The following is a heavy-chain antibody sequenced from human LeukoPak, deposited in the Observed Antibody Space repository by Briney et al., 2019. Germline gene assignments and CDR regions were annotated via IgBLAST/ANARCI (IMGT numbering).Heavy chain of an antibody. J-gene: IGHJ4*02. D-gene: IGHD5/OR15-5a*01. CDR2: ISGSGGST. CDR1: GFTFSNFA. Sequence: GGSLRLSCAASGFTFSNFAMSWVRQAPGKGLEWVSAISGSGGSTYYADSVKGRFTISRDNMKNTLYLQMNSLRAEDTAVYYCATRGLRLATDFDYWGQGTLVTVSS. V-gene: IGHV3-23*01. CDR3: ATRGLRLATDFDY.